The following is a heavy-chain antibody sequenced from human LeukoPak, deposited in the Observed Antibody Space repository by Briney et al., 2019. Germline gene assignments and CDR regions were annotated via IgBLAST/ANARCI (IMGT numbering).Heavy chain of an antibody. J-gene: IGHJ4*02. Sequence: SETLSLTCTVSGGSISRYFWSWIRQPPGKGLEWIGYIYYSGSTNYNPPPKSRVTISVDTSKNQFSLNLSSVTAADTAVYYCARGGGSAWSQSNCDYWGQGTLVTVSS. CDR1: GGSISRYF. D-gene: IGHD6-19*01. CDR3: ARGGGSAWSQSNCDY. CDR2: IYYSGST. V-gene: IGHV4-59*01.